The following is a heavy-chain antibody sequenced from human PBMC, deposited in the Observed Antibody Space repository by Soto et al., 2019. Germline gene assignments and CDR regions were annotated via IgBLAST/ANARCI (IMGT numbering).Heavy chain of an antibody. CDR3: AKRRGGRDDRGLDY. J-gene: IGHJ4*02. CDR1: GFTFSSYS. CDR2: ISGSGVST. Sequence: GGSLRLSCAACGFTFSSYSISWVRQAPWKGLQWLSAISGSGVSTYYADSVKGRFPISRDNSKNTLYLQMNSLRAEDAAVYYCAKRRGGRDDRGLDYWGKVTLVAVFS. D-gene: IGHD1-1*01. V-gene: IGHV3-23*01.